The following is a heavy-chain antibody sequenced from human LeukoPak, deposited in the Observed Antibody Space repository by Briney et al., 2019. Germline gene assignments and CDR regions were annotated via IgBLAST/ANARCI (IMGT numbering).Heavy chain of an antibody. CDR2: ISAYNGNT. CDR1: GYTFTSYG. D-gene: IGHD3-3*01. CDR3: ARDGPYYDFWSGYYIAYYYMDV. V-gene: IGHV1-18*01. J-gene: IGHJ6*03. Sequence: ASVKVSCKASGYTFTSYGISWVRQAPGQGLEWMGWISAYNGNTNYAQKLQGRVTMTTDTSTSTAYMELRSLRSDDTAVYYCARDGPYYDFWSGYYIAYYYMDVWGKGTTVTVSS.